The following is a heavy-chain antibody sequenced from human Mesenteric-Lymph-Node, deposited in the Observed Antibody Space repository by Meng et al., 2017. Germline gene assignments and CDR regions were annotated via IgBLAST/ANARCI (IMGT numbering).Heavy chain of an antibody. CDR2: IKEDGSAK. CDR1: GFTFSRYW. J-gene: IGHJ4*02. V-gene: IGHV3-7*01. CDR3: ARYSGYRSFDY. D-gene: IGHD5-18*01. Sequence: GGSLRLSCAASGFTFSRYWMGWVRQAPGKGLEWVANIKEDGSAKYYVDSVKGRFTISRDNARNSLYLQMSSLRAEDTAVFYCARYSGYRSFDYWGQGTLVTVSS.